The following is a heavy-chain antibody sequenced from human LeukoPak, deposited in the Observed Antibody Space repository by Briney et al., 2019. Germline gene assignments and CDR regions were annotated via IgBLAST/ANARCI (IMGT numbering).Heavy chain of an antibody. Sequence: GGSLRLSCAASGFTFSSYGMHWVRQAPGKGLEWVAVISYDGSNKYYADSVKGRFTISRDNSKNTLYLQMNSLRAEDTAVYYCARGGGATLFYYWGQGTLVTVSS. CDR2: ISYDGSNK. CDR3: ARGGGATLFYY. J-gene: IGHJ4*02. D-gene: IGHD1-26*01. V-gene: IGHV3-30*19. CDR1: GFTFSSYG.